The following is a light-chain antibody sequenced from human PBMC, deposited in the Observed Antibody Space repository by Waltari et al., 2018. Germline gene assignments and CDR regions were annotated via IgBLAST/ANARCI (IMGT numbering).Light chain of an antibody. CDR2: KAS. V-gene: IGKV1-5*03. CDR3: QQYNSYPGT. Sequence: DIQMTQPPPTLSASVGTRAPSTCRASQSISGWLAWYQQKPGKAPNLLIYKASSLEGGVPSRFSASGFGTEFTLTINSLQPDDLATYYCQQYNSYPGTFGQGTKVEIK. CDR1: QSISGW. J-gene: IGKJ1*01.